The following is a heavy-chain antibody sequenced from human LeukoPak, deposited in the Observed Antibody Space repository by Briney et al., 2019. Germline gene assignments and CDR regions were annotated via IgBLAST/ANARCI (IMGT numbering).Heavy chain of an antibody. J-gene: IGHJ3*02. CDR1: GFTFDDYA. CDR2: ISWNSGSI. V-gene: IGHV3-9*01. Sequence: SGGSLRLSCATSGFTFDDYAMYWVRQDPGKGLEWVSGISWNSGSIVYADSVKGRFTISRDSAKNSLYLQMNSLRVEDTALYYCTRGNLDLRAFDIWGQGTMVTVSS. CDR3: TRGNLDLRAFDI. D-gene: IGHD3-3*01.